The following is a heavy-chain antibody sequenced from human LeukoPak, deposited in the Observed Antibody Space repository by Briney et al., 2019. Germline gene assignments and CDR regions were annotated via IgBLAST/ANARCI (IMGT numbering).Heavy chain of an antibody. CDR2: INSGSTYM. V-gene: IGHV3-21*01. CDR1: GFYFSSYS. CDR3: ARGEATTGRNYHYYYMDV. Sequence: PGGSLRLSCGASGFYFSSYSMNWVRQAPGKGLEWVSSINSGSTYMYYADSVKGRFTISRDNAKNSLHLQMDSLRAEDTAVYFCARGEATTGRNYHYYYMDVWGKGTTVTVSS. J-gene: IGHJ6*03. D-gene: IGHD1-1*01.